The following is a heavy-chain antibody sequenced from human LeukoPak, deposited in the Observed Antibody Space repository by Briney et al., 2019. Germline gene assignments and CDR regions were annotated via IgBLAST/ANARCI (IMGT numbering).Heavy chain of an antibody. CDR2: ISDNSRTI. CDR3: ARGSHYFDF. Sequence: PVGSLRLSCAASGFTFSVHEMNWVRQAPGRRLEWLSYISDNSRTIYYADSVDGRFTISRDNGKNSLYLHMNRLTVEDTAIYYCARGSHYFDFWGRGTLVTVSS. J-gene: IGHJ4*02. V-gene: IGHV3-48*03. CDR1: GFTFSVHE.